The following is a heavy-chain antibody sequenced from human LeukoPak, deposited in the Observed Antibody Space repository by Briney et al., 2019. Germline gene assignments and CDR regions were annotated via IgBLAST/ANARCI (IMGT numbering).Heavy chain of an antibody. CDR3: ASTARWSQVDY. Sequence: SVKVSCKASGGTFSSYAISWVRQAPGQGLEWMGGIIPIFGTANYAQKFQGRVTITADESTSTAYMELSRLRSEDSAVYYCASTARWSQVDYWGQGTLVTVSS. CDR2: IIPIFGTA. D-gene: IGHD2-15*01. CDR1: GGTFSSYA. V-gene: IGHV1-69*13. J-gene: IGHJ4*02.